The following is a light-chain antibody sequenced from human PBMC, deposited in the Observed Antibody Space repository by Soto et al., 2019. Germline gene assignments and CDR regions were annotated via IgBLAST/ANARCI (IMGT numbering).Light chain of an antibody. CDR1: QSVSVW. Sequence: DIQMTQSPSTLSASVGDRATITCRASQSVSVWLAWYQQKPGKAPKLLISDASSLQRGVPSRFSGSGSGTDFTLIISSLQPDDFAVYYCQQRSNWPPTFGGGTKVEIK. V-gene: IGKV1-5*01. J-gene: IGKJ4*01. CDR3: QQRSNWPPT. CDR2: DAS.